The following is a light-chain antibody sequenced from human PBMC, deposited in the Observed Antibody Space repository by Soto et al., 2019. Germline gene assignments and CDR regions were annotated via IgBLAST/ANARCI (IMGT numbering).Light chain of an antibody. CDR3: SSYAVTNIFV. J-gene: IGLJ1*01. Sequence: SALTQPRSASGSTGQSVTISCTGTSSDVGGYNYVSWYQQHPGKARKVIIYEVSKRPSGVPDRFSGSKSGSTASLTVSGLQAEDEADYYCSSYAVTNIFVFGTGTKVTVL. CDR2: EVS. CDR1: SSDVGGYNY. V-gene: IGLV2-8*01.